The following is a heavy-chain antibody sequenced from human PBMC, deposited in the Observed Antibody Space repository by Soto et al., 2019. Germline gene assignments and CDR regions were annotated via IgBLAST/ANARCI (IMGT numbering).Heavy chain of an antibody. V-gene: IGHV3-23*01. CDR1: GFTFSSYS. Sequence: GGSLRLSCAASGFTFSSYSMNWVRQAPGKGLEWVAAIVGNGAIAYYADSVRGRFTFSRDNSRNTMSLQMDSLRAEDTAIYYCARGGTRGDNPLAYWGPGSLVTVSS. CDR3: ARGGTRGDNPLAY. J-gene: IGHJ4*02. CDR2: IVGNGAIA. D-gene: IGHD2-21*01.